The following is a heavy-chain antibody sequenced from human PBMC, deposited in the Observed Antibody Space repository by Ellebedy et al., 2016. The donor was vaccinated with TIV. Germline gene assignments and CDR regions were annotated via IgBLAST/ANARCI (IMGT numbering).Heavy chain of an antibody. CDR1: VGSVSSGSYY. V-gene: IGHV4-61*01. CDR2: IYYSGST. J-gene: IGHJ3*02. CDR3: SRGKNVDAFDI. D-gene: IGHD1-1*01. Sequence: GSLRLSCTVSVGSVSSGSYYWSWIRQPPGKGLEWIGYIYYSGSTNYNPSLKSRVTISLDTSKNQISLKLSSVTAADTAVYYCSRGKNVDAFDIWGQGTMVTVSS.